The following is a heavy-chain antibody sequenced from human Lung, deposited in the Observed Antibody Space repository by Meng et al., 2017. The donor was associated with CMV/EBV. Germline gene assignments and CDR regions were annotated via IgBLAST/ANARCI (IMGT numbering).Heavy chain of an antibody. CDR1: GDSVPNNRAA. CDR2: TYYRSKWYT. CDR3: ARPYYYDCRGYSHYFDC. V-gene: IGHV6-1*01. Sequence: QXXXLTXXISGDSVPNNRAAWTWIRQSPSRGLEWLGRTYYRSKWYTDLAGSVKSRITINPDTSKNQFSLQLNSVTPEDTAMYFCARPYYYDCRGYSHYFDCXGQGXLVTVSS. D-gene: IGHD3-22*01. J-gene: IGHJ4*02.